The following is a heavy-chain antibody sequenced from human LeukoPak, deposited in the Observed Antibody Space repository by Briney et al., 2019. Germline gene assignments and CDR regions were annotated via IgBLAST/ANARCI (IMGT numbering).Heavy chain of an antibody. V-gene: IGHV3-21*01. Sequence: PGGSLRLSCAASGFTFSSYSMTWVRQAPGKGLEWVSSISSSSSYIYYADSVKGRFTISRDNAKNSLYLQMNSLRAEDTAVYYCARGAWGSRFAGLDYWGQGTLVTVSS. CDR3: ARGAWGSRFAGLDY. D-gene: IGHD3-16*01. J-gene: IGHJ4*02. CDR1: GFTFSSYS. CDR2: ISSSSSYI.